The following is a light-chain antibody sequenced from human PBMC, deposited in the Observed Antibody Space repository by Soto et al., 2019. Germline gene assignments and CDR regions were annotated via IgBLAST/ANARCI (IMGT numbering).Light chain of an antibody. CDR1: SSDVGNYDL. J-gene: IGLJ2*01. CDR2: EDN. V-gene: IGLV2-23*01. Sequence: QSVLTQPASVSGSPGQSITISCTGTSSDVGNYDLVSWFQQHPGKAPKLLIYEDNKWPSGISSRFSGSKSGNTASLTISGLQAEDEADYYCCSYAGSYTIFGGGTKLTVL. CDR3: CSYAGSYTI.